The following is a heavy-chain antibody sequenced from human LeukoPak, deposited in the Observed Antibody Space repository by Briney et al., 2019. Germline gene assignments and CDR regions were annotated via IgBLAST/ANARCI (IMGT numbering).Heavy chain of an antibody. J-gene: IGHJ4*02. V-gene: IGHV4-30-2*01. D-gene: IGHD3-10*01. CDR3: ARASGGSNFDY. CDR1: GGSISSGGYS. CDR2: IYHSGST. Sequence: SETLSLTCAVSGGSISSGGYSWSWIRQLPGKGLEWIGYIYHSGSTYYNPSLKSRVTISVDRSKNQFSLKLSSVTAADTAVYYCARASGGSNFDYWGQGTLVTVSS.